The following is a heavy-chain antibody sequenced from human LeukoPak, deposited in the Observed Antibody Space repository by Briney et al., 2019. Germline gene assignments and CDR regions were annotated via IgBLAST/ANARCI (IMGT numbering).Heavy chain of an antibody. D-gene: IGHD3-16*01. Sequence: ASVKVSCKASGYTFTVYSINWLRQAPGQGLEWMGWITTSTGKPTYAQGFTGRFVFSLDTSVSTTYLHINSPKAEDTAVYYCARDASMINFDYWGQGSLVTVSS. J-gene: IGHJ4*02. CDR1: GYTFTVYS. CDR3: ARDASMINFDY. V-gene: IGHV7-4-1*02. CDR2: ITTSTGKP.